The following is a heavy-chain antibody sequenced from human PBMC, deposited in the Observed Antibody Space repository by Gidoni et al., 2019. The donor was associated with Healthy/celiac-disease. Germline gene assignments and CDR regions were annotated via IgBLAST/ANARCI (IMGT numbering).Heavy chain of an antibody. CDR1: GFTFRSYA. CDR2: ISGSGGST. J-gene: IGHJ4*02. D-gene: IGHD2-21*01. Sequence: EVQLLESGGGLVQPVGSLRLSCAASGFTFRSYAMSWFRQAPGKGLEWVSAISGSGGSTYYADSVKGRFTSSRDNSKNTLYLQMNSLRAEDTAVYYCAKIEGMWPVDYWGQGTLVTVSS. V-gene: IGHV3-23*01. CDR3: AKIEGMWPVDY.